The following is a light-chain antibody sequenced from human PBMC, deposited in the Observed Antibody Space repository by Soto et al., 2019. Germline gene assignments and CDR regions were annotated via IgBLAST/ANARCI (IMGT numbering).Light chain of an antibody. CDR1: QSVRNSY. CDR3: QQYGSPPYT. J-gene: IGKJ2*01. V-gene: IGKV3-20*01. Sequence: ENVLTQSPGTLSLSPGERATLSCRASQSVRNSYLAWYQQKPGQAPRLLIYGASSRATGIPDRFSGSGSGTDFTLTITRLEPEDFAVYYCQQYGSPPYTFGQGTKLEIK. CDR2: GAS.